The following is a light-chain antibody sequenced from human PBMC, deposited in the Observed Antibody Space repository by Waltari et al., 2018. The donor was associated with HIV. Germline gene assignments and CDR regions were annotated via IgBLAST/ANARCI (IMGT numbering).Light chain of an antibody. V-gene: IGLV2-14*03. CDR1: SSSVGGYNY. CDR3: SSYTSNITRV. CDR2: NVS. J-gene: IGLJ3*02. Sequence: QSSLTQPASVSGSPGQAITISCTGTSSSVGGYNYVSWYQQPPGKAPKLMIYNVSNRPSGVSHRFSGSKSGNTASLTISGLQAEDDADYYCSSYTSNITRVFGGGTKLTVL.